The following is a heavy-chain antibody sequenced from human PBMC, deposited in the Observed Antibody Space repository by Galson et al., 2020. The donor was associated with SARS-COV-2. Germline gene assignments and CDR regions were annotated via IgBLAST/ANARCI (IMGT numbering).Heavy chain of an antibody. CDR1: GFTFSSFG. V-gene: IGHV3-33*01. D-gene: IGHD3-22*01. CDR2: IWYDGSEK. J-gene: IGHJ4*02. Sequence: SLRLSCAASGFTFSSFGMHWVRQTPGKGLEWVAFIWYDGSEKYYADSVKGRFTISRDNSKNTLYLQMNSLRAEDTAMYYCARNPYHFDSSAYPDYWGQGTLVTVSS. CDR3: ARNPYHFDSSAYPDY.